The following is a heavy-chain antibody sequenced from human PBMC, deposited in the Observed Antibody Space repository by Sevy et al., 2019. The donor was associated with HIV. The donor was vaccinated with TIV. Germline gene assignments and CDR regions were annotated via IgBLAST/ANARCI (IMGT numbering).Heavy chain of an antibody. Sequence: ASVKVSCKASGYTFTSCDINWVRQATGQGLEWMGWMNPNSGNTGYAQKFQGRVTMTRNTSISTAYMELSSLRSEDTAVYYCAREGPYGSGTKNWFDPWGQGTLVTVSS. CDR3: AREGPYGSGTKNWFDP. CDR2: MNPNSGNT. D-gene: IGHD3-10*01. V-gene: IGHV1-8*01. CDR1: GYTFTSCD. J-gene: IGHJ5*02.